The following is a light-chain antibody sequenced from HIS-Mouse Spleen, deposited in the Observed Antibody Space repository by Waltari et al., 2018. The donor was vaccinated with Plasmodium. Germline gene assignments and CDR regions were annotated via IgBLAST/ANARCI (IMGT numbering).Light chain of an antibody. CDR2: GAS. J-gene: IGKJ5*01. CDR3: QQYGSSPIT. V-gene: IGKV3-20*01. CDR1: QSVSSSD. Sequence: EIVLTPPPGTLSLSPGERATLSCRASQSVSSSDLAWYQQKPGPAPRLLILGASSRATGIPDRCSGSGAGTDFTLTISRLEPEDFAVYYCQQYGSSPITFGQGTRLEIK.